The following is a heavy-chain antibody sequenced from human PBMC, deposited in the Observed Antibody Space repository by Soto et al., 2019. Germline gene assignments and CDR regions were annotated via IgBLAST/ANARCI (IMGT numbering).Heavy chain of an antibody. Sequence: HPGGSLRLSCAASGFTFSSYAMHWVRQAPGKGLEWVTVIPYDGSNEYYADSVKGRFTISRDNSKNTLYLQMNSLRAEDTAIYYCARGIAAIGTRFFSWGQGTLVTVSS. D-gene: IGHD6-13*01. CDR2: IPYDGSNE. V-gene: IGHV3-30-3*01. CDR1: GFTFSSYA. J-gene: IGHJ4*02. CDR3: ARGIAAIGTRFFS.